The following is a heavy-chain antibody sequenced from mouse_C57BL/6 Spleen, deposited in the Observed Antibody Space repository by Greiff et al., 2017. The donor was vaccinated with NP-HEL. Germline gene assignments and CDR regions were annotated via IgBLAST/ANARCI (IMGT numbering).Heavy chain of an antibody. Sequence: QVQLQQPGAELVMPGASVKLSCKASGYTFTSYWMHWVKQRPGQGLEWIGEIDPSDSYTNYNQKFKGKSTLTVDKSSSTAYMQLSSLTSEDSAVYYCERFITTGAYWGQGTLVTVSA. D-gene: IGHD1-1*01. CDR3: ERFITTGAY. J-gene: IGHJ3*01. V-gene: IGHV1-69*01. CDR1: GYTFTSYW. CDR2: IDPSDSYT.